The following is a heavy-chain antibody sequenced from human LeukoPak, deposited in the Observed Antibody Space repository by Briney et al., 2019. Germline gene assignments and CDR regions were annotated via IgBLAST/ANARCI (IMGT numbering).Heavy chain of an antibody. J-gene: IGHJ4*02. CDR3: ATLRHGAFFDY. V-gene: IGHV3-23*01. D-gene: IGHD4-17*01. CDR1: GFTFSSYA. Sequence: GGSLRLSCAASGFTFSSYAMRWVRQAPGKGLEWVSGISGSGGRTYYADSVKGRFTISRDNSENTLYLQMNSLRAEDTAVYYCATLRHGAFFDYWGQGTLVSVSS. CDR2: ISGSGGRT.